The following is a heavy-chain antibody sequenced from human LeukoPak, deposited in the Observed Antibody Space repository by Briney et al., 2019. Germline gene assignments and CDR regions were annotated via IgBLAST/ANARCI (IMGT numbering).Heavy chain of an antibody. J-gene: IGHJ4*02. CDR2: IYPSGIT. Sequence: SETLSLTCTVSGYSFNSVYYWAWIRQSPGKGLEWLGTIYPSGITSYNPSLKSRVTISLDASKNRFSLNLKSVTAADTALYFWARRTAYESLFDYWGQGTLVTVSS. D-gene: IGHD2-21*02. CDR3: ARRTAYESLFDY. V-gene: IGHV4-38-2*02. CDR1: GYSFNSVYY.